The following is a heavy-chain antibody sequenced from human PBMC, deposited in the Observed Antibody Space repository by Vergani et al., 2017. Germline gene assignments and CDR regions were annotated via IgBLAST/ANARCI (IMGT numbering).Heavy chain of an antibody. Sequence: QVQLQQSGPGLVKPSQTLSLTCAISGDSVSSNSAAWNWIRQSPSRGLEWLGRTYYRSKWYNDYAVSVKSRITINPDTSKNPFSLQLNSVTHEDTAVYYCARDAPTGTTTGYYYYYGMDVWGQGTTVTVSS. J-gene: IGHJ6*02. CDR3: ARDAPTGTTTGYYYYYGMDV. D-gene: IGHD1-7*01. V-gene: IGHV6-1*01. CDR1: GDSVSSNSAA. CDR2: TYYRSKWYN.